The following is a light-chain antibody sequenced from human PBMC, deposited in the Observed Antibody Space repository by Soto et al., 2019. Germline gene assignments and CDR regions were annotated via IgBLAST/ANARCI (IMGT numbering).Light chain of an antibody. J-gene: IGKJ4*01. CDR1: QRLSGN. CDR2: GAY. CDR3: QQYNDWPLT. V-gene: IGKV3-15*01. Sequence: ETVMTQSPATLSVSPGDGASLSRRASQRLSGNLAWYQQKPGQAPRLLIYGAYTRATGIPARFSGSGSGTEFILTISSLQSEDFAMYYCQQYNDWPLTFGGGTKVEIK.